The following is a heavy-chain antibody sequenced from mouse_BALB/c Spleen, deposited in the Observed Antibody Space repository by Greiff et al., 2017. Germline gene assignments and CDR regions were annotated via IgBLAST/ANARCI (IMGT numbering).Heavy chain of an antibody. J-gene: IGHJ4*01. CDR1: GFTFSDYY. V-gene: IGHV5-4*02. Sequence: EVKLMESGGGLVKPGGSLKLSCAASGFTFSDYYMYWVRQTPEKRLEWVATISDGGSYTYYPDSVKGRFTISRDNAKNNLYLQMSSLKSEDTAMYYCARGRYRYGDYYAMDYWGQGTSVTVSS. CDR2: ISDGGSYT. CDR3: ARGRYRYGDYYAMDY. D-gene: IGHD2-14*01.